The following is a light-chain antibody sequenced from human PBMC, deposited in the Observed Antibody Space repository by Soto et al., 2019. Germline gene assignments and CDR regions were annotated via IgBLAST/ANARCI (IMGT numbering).Light chain of an antibody. V-gene: IGKV1-39*01. CDR3: QEALKEPWT. CDR1: QSVSFF. J-gene: IGKJ1*01. Sequence: DVRLPQSPSSLSASVVDTVTVTCRASQSVSFFVSWYKQRQGGAPKXXSWGASNLLKGVPQRFSGSRSGTNFTLVISGLTPDYFETYYCQEALKEPWTFGQGTNVDIK. CDR2: GAS.